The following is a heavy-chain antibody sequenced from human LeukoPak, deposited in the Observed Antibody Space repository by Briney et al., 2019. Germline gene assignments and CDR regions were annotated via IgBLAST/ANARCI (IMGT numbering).Heavy chain of an antibody. CDR2: ISGSGGST. CDR1: GFTFSNYA. CDR3: AKGKYWSSTSCYRGQVDFYY. V-gene: IGHV3-23*01. J-gene: IGHJ4*02. Sequence: GGSLRLSCAASGFTFSNYAMSWVRQAPGQGLEWISYISGSGGSTYYADSVQGRFTISRDTSKNTAYMQMNSLISDDTAVYYCAKGKYWSSTSCYRGQVDFYYWGQGTLVTVSS. D-gene: IGHD2-2*02.